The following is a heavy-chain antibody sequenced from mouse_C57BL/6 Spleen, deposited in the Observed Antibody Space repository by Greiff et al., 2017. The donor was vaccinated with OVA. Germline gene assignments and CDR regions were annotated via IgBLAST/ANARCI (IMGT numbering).Heavy chain of an antibody. CDR3: ARRALITTPNWYFDV. V-gene: IGHV1-18*01. D-gene: IGHD1-1*01. CDR1: GYTFTDYN. CDR2: INPNNAGT. Sequence: SGPELVKPGASVKIPCKASGYTFTDYNMDWVKQSHGKSLEWIGDINPNNAGTIYNQKFKGKATLTVDKSSSTAYMELRSLTSEDTAVYYCARRALITTPNWYFDVWGTGTTVTVSS. J-gene: IGHJ1*03.